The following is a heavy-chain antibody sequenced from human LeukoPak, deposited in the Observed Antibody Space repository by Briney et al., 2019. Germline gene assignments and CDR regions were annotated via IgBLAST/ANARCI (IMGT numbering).Heavy chain of an antibody. CDR1: GGTFSSYA. J-gene: IGHJ4*02. Sequence: SVKVSCKASGGTFSSYAISWVRQAPGQGLEWMGRIIPIFGTANYAQKFQGRVTITTDESTSTAYKELSSLRSEDTAVYYCARGGGGYCSSTSCGNFDYWGQGTLVTVSS. CDR2: IIPIFGTA. D-gene: IGHD2-2*01. CDR3: ARGGGGYCSSTSCGNFDY. V-gene: IGHV1-69*05.